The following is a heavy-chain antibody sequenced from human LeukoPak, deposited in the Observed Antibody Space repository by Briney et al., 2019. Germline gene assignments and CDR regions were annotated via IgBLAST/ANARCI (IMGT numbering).Heavy chain of an antibody. J-gene: IGHJ4*02. CDR2: ISGSGGS. V-gene: IGHV4-61*01. Sequence: PSETLSLTCRVSGGSVSSGISYWRWIPQLPGQGLEWIAYISGSGGSDYNPSLMGRVTISLDTSKNQFSLRLTSVTAADTAVYYCARQVIAAAGNDYWGQGTLVTVSS. CDR3: ARQVIAAAGNDY. CDR1: GGSVSSGISY. D-gene: IGHD6-13*01.